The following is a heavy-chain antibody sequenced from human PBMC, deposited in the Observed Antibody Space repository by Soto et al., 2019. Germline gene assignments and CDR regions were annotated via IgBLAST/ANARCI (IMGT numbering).Heavy chain of an antibody. CDR2: ISGSGDST. CDR1: GFTFSNYA. CDR3: AKIDGEEQLVTYYYYYVMDV. D-gene: IGHD6-13*01. J-gene: IGHJ6*02. V-gene: IGHV3-23*01. Sequence: EVQLLESGGGLVQPGGTLRLSCSASGFTFSNYAMRWVRQAPGKGLEWVSGISGSGDSTYYADSVKGRVTISRDNDKSTLYLQLNVLRTGDTAVYYCAKIDGEEQLVTYYYYYVMDVWGQGTTFTVSS.